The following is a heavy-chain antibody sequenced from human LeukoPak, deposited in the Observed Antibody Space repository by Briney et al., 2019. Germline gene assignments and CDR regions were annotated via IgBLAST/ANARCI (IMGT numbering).Heavy chain of an antibody. J-gene: IGHJ4*02. CDR3: ARGRSTWHLDY. CDR2: ISSTNGYI. Sequence: GGSLRLSSAASGFTFSSYSMNWVRQAPGKGLEWVSYISSTNGYIYYADSVRGRFTISRDNAKNSLSLQMNSLRAEDTAVYYCARGRSTWHLDYWGQGTLVTVSS. D-gene: IGHD1-26*01. V-gene: IGHV3-21*01. CDR1: GFTFSSYS.